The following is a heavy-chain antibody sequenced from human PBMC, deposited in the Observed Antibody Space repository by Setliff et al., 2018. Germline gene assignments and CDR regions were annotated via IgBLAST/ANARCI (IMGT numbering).Heavy chain of an antibody. J-gene: IGHJ4*02. D-gene: IGHD5-12*01. CDR3: ARDLEGGYSGYYLEGGVDY. Sequence: ASVKVSCKASGYTFTSYGISWVRQAPGQGLEWMGWISAYNGNTNYAQKLQGRVTMTTDTSTSTAYMELRSLRSDDTALYYCARDLEGGYSGYYLEGGVDYWGQGTLVTVSS. CDR2: ISAYNGNT. V-gene: IGHV1-18*01. CDR1: GYTFTSYG.